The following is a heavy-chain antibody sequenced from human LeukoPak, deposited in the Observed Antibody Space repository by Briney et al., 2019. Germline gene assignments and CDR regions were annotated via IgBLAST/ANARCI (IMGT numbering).Heavy chain of an antibody. CDR1: GFTFSSYW. CDR2: IKSKTDGGTT. J-gene: IGHJ4*02. CDR3: SIRRAVTMVRGI. D-gene: IGHD3-10*01. V-gene: IGHV3-15*01. Sequence: GGSLRLSCAASGFTFSSYWMSWVRQAPGKGLEWVGRIKSKTDGGTTDYAAPVKGRLTISRDDSKNTLYLQINSLKTEDTAVYYCSIRRAVTMVRGIWGQGTLVTVSS.